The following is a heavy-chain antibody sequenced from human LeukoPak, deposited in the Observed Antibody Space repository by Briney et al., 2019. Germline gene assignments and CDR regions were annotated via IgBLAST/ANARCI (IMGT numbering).Heavy chain of an antibody. D-gene: IGHD2-15*01. J-gene: IGHJ5*02. CDR2: ISSSGSTI. CDR1: GFTFSSYE. CDR3: ARNFGGLVVSDPFDP. V-gene: IGHV3-48*03. Sequence: QSGGSLRLSCAASGFTFSSYEMNWVRQAPGKGLEWVSYISSSGSTIYYADSVKGRFTISRDNAKNSLYLQMNSLRAEDTAVYYCARNFGGLVVSDPFDPWGQGTLVTVSS.